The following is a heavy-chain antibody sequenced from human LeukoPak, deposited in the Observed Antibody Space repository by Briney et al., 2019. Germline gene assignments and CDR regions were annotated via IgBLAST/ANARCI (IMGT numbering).Heavy chain of an antibody. CDR1: GFTFSSYG. CDR3: AKARYYDSSGYNHYFDY. Sequence: GGTLRLSCAASGFTFSSYGMSWVRQAPGKGLEWVSAISGSGGSTYYADSVKGRFTISRDNSKNTLYLQMNSLRAEDTAVYYCAKARYYDSSGYNHYFDYWGQGTLVTVSS. D-gene: IGHD3-22*01. CDR2: ISGSGGST. V-gene: IGHV3-23*01. J-gene: IGHJ4*02.